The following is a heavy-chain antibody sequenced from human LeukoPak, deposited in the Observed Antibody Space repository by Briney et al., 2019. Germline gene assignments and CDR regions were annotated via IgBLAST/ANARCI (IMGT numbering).Heavy chain of an antibody. Sequence: GGSLRLSCAAYGFTFSSYSMNWVRQAPGKGLEWVSSISGSGGSTFYADSVKGRFTISRDNSKNTLYLQMTSLRAEDTAVYYCAKGIAVAGTGFDSWGQGTLVTVSS. CDR1: GFTFSSYS. CDR2: ISGSGGST. V-gene: IGHV3-23*01. CDR3: AKGIAVAGTGFDS. J-gene: IGHJ4*02. D-gene: IGHD6-19*01.